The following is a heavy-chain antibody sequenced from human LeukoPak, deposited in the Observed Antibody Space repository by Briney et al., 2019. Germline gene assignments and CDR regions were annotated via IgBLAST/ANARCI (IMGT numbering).Heavy chain of an antibody. V-gene: IGHV3-23*01. J-gene: IGHJ4*02. D-gene: IGHD3-22*01. CDR1: GFTFSSHA. CDR2: IDKSGDGA. CDR3: ARDIRYDSSGYYIPFHY. Sequence: PGGSLRLSCAASGFTFSSHAMNWVRQPPGKGLDWVSSIDKSGDGAFYADSVKGRFTISRDNSKNTLYLQMNSLRREDTAVYYCARDIRYDSSGYYIPFHYWGQGTLVTVSS.